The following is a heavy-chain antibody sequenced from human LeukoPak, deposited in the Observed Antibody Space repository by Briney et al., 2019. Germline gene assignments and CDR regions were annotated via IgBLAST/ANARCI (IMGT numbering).Heavy chain of an antibody. D-gene: IGHD4-11*01. CDR3: ARYDYSNYHFDY. Sequence: KPSETLSLTCAVSGASISRYYWSWIRQSPGKGLEWIGHIYASGSTNYNPSLKSRVTISVDTSKNQFSLKLSSVTAADTAVYYCARYDYSNYHFDYWGQGTLVTVSS. V-gene: IGHV4-59*01. CDR2: IYASGST. CDR1: GASISRYY. J-gene: IGHJ4*02.